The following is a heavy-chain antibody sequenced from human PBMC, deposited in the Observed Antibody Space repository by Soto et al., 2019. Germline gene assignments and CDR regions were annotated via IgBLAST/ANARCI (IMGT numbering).Heavy chain of an antibody. CDR3: ATRGRSLGHYYGMDV. J-gene: IGHJ6*02. D-gene: IGHD3-10*01. CDR2: INAGNGNT. Sequence: QVQLVQSGAEVKKPGASVKVSCKASGYTFTSYAMHWVRQAPGQRLEWMGWINAGNGNTKYSQKFQGRVTITRDTFASTAYMELSSLRSEDTAVYYCATRGRSLGHYYGMDVWGQGTTVTVSS. V-gene: IGHV1-3*01. CDR1: GYTFTSYA.